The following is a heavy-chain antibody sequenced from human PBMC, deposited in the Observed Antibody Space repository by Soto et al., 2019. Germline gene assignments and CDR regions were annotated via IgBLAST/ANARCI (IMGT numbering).Heavy chain of an antibody. Sequence: GGSLRLSCAASGFTFSSYGMHWVRQVPGKGLVWVSRIHFDGSTTHYADSVKGRFTISRDNSKNTLYLQMNSLRAEDTAVYYCAKDPLEAAAAPLYNWFDPWGQGTLVTVSS. CDR1: GFTFSSYG. V-gene: IGHV3-74*01. J-gene: IGHJ5*02. CDR2: IHFDGSTT. CDR3: AKDPLEAAAAPLYNWFDP. D-gene: IGHD6-13*01.